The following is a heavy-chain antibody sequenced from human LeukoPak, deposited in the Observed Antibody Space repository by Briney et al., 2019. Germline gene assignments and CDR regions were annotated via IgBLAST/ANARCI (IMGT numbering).Heavy chain of an antibody. CDR1: GFTFSSYA. CDR3: ARVKGTTLYYYYYMDV. CDR2: ISGSGGST. J-gene: IGHJ6*03. D-gene: IGHD2-2*01. Sequence: SGGSLRLSCAASGFTFSSYAMSWVRQSPGKGLEWVSDISGSGGSTFYADSVKGRFTISRDTSKNTLYLQMNSLRAEDTAVYYCARVKGTTLYYYYYMDVWGKGTTVTVSS. V-gene: IGHV3-23*01.